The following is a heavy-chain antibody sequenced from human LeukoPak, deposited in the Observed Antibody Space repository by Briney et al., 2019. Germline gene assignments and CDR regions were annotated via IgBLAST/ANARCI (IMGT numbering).Heavy chain of an antibody. J-gene: IGHJ4*02. Sequence: ASVKAACKGSGFIFTSYGISWVRQAPGQGLEWMGWFSAYNGNTNYEQKLQGRVTMTTDTSTSTAYMELRSLRSDDTAVYYCARDSRRYCSGGSCYLVYWGQGTLVTVSS. CDR1: GFIFTSYG. CDR3: ARDSRRYCSGGSCYLVY. CDR2: FSAYNGNT. D-gene: IGHD2-15*01. V-gene: IGHV1-18*01.